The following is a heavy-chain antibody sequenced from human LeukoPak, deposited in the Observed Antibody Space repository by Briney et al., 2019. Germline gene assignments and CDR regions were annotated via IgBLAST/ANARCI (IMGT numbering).Heavy chain of an antibody. D-gene: IGHD3-16*01. CDR1: GFTFDDYA. CDR3: AKGTTSYDAFDI. J-gene: IGHJ3*02. V-gene: IGHV3-9*03. CDR2: ISWNSGSI. Sequence: PGRSLRLSCAASGFTFDDYAMHWVRQAPGKGLEWVSGISWNSGSIGYADSVKGRFTISRDNAKNSLYLQMNSLRAEDMAVYYCAKGTTSYDAFDIWGPGTMVTVSS.